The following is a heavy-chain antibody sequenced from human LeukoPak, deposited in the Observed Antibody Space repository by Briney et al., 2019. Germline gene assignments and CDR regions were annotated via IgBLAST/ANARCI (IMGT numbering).Heavy chain of an antibody. Sequence: GASVKVSCKASGYTFTNYYMHWVRQAPGQGLEWMGIIYPSGGSTNYAQKFQGRVTMTRDMSTSTVYMELSSLRSEDTAVYYCARVHDGGYYDSSGYLSYFDYWGQGTLVTVSS. D-gene: IGHD3-22*01. CDR2: IYPSGGST. V-gene: IGHV1-46*01. CDR3: ARVHDGGYYDSSGYLSYFDY. CDR1: GYTFTNYY. J-gene: IGHJ4*02.